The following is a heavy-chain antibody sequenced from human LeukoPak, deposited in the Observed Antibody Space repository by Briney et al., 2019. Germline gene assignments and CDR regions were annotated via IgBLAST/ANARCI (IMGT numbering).Heavy chain of an antibody. D-gene: IGHD3-3*02. Sequence: PGGSLRLSCAASGFTVSSNYMSWVRQAPGKGLEWVSVIYSGGSTYYADSVKGRFTISRDNSKNTLYLQMNSLRAEDTAVYYCARDDPDISYGMDVWGQGTTVTVSS. V-gene: IGHV3-53*01. CDR3: ARDDPDISYGMDV. CDR1: GFTVSSNY. CDR2: IYSGGST. J-gene: IGHJ6*02.